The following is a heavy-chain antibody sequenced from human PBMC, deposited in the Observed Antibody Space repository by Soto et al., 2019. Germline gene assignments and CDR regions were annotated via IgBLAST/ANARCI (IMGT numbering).Heavy chain of an antibody. CDR2: IYYSGST. V-gene: IGHV4-59*01. CDR3: ARKYRGDYGYYYMDV. CDR1: GGSISSYY. J-gene: IGHJ6*03. D-gene: IGHD4-17*01. Sequence: PSQTLSLTCTVSGGSISSYYWSWIRQPPGKGLEWIGYIYYSGSTNYNPSLKSRVTISVDTSKNQFSLKLSSVTAADTAVYYCARKYRGDYGYYYMDVWGKGTTVTVSS.